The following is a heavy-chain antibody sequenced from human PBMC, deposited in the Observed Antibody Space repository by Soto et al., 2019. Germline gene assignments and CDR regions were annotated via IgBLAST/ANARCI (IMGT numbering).Heavy chain of an antibody. CDR3: ARDLGTGWYLDY. D-gene: IGHD6-19*01. Sequence: PSETLSLTCSVSGGSISSFYWSWIRQPPGKGLEWIGYIYYSGSTNYNPSLKSRVTISLDTSRNQFSLKLSSVTAADTAMYYCARDLGTGWYLDYWGPGTLVTVSS. J-gene: IGHJ4*02. CDR1: GGSISSFY. V-gene: IGHV4-59*01. CDR2: IYYSGST.